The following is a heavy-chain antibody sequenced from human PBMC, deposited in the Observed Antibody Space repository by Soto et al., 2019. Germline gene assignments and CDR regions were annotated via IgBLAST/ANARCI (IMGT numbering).Heavy chain of an antibody. CDR1: GDSVSSNRAA. V-gene: IGHV6-1*01. J-gene: IGHJ3*02. D-gene: IGHD3-10*01. Sequence: VQLQPSGPGLVKPSQTLSLTCAISGDSVSSNRAAWGWIRHSPSRGLEWLGRTYYRSRWYTDYAHPVKSPITTNPDKHRSPLSLQLTSVPPEETAVYYCASEDSAAPNNAFDMWGPGTMVIVSS. CDR2: TYYRSRWYT. CDR3: ASEDSAAPNNAFDM.